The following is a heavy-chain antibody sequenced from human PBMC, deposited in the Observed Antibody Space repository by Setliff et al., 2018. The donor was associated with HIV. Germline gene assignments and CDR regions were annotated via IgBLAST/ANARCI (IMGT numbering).Heavy chain of an antibody. V-gene: IGHV1-2*02. D-gene: IGHD3-22*01. J-gene: IGHJ4*02. CDR2: INSNNGGT. CDR3: ARDRASSGYYARFDH. Sequence: GASVKVSCKTSGYTFTAYYIHWVRQAPGQGLEWMGWINSNNGGTKYAQNFQGRVTMTRDTSITTAYMELSSLISDDTAIYYCARDRASSGYYARFDHWGQGTLVTVSS. CDR1: GYTFTAYY.